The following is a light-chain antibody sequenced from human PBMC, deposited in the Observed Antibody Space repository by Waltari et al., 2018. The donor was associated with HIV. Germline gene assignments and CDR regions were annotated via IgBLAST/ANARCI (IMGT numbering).Light chain of an antibody. CDR2: DAS. Sequence: EIVLTQSPATLSLSPGERATLSCRASQSVSSYLAWYQQKPGQAPRLLIYDASNRATGIPARFSGSGSGTDFTLTISSLQSEDFAVYYCQQYSNWPRTFGQGTKVEIK. CDR1: QSVSSY. J-gene: IGKJ1*01. CDR3: QQYSNWPRT. V-gene: IGKV3-11*01.